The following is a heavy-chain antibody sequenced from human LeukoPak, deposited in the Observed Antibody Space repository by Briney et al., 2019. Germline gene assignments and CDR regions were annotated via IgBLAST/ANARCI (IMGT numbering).Heavy chain of an antibody. V-gene: IGHV3-21*01. CDR1: GFTFSSYS. CDR3: ARIRYGSGRGVFDY. Sequence: GGSLRLSCAASGFTFSSYSMNWVRQAPGKGLEWVSSISSSSSYIYYADSVKGRFTISRDNAKNSLYLQMNSLRAEDTAVYYCARIRYGSGRGVFDYWGQGTLVTVSS. CDR2: ISSSSSYI. J-gene: IGHJ4*02. D-gene: IGHD3-10*01.